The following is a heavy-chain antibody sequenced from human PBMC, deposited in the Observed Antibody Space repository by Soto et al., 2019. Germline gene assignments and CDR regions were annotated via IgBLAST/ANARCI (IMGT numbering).Heavy chain of an antibody. Sequence: SETLSLTCAVSGGSISSYYWSWIRQPPGKGLEWIAYIYYSGSTYYNPSLKSRVTISVDTSKNQFSLKLSSVTAADTAVYYCARLVEVYDSPYLFSLDPWGQGTLVTVSS. D-gene: IGHD3-3*01. CDR2: IYYSGST. V-gene: IGHV4-59*08. CDR3: ARLVEVYDSPYLFSLDP. CDR1: GGSISSYY. J-gene: IGHJ5*02.